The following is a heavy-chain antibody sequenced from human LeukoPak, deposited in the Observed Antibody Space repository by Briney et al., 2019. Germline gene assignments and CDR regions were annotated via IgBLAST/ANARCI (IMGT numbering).Heavy chain of an antibody. V-gene: IGHV1-18*04. J-gene: IGHJ4*02. CDR1: RYTFTSYG. CDR2: ISAYNGNT. CDR3: ARVDYDILTGYYKKGYFDY. Sequence: ASVKVSCKASRYTFTSYGISWVRQAPGQGLEWMGWISAYNGNTNYAQKLQGRVTMTTDTSTSTAYMELRSLRSDDTAVYYCARVDYDILTGYYKKGYFDYWGQGTLVTVSS. D-gene: IGHD3-9*01.